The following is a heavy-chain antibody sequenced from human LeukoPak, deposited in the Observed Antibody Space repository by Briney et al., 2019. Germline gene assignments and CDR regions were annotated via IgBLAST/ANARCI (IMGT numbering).Heavy chain of an antibody. CDR2: IYYSGTT. CDR3: ARWGSGFKASFDY. CDR1: GGSISSYY. D-gene: IGHD3-22*01. V-gene: IGHV4-59*01. J-gene: IGHJ4*02. Sequence: PSETLSLTCTVSGGSISSYYWSWIRQPPGKGLEWIGYIYYSGTTNYNPSLKSRVNMSLDTSKNQFSLKLSSVTAADTAVYYCARWGSGFKASFDYWGQGTLVTVSS.